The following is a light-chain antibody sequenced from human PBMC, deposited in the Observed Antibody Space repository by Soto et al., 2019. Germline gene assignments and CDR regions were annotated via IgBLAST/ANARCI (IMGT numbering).Light chain of an antibody. J-gene: IGKJ1*01. CDR2: GAS. CDR1: QSVTSTY. Sequence: EIVLTQSPGTLSMSPGERATLSCRASQSVTSTYLAWYQQKPGQAPRLLIYGASSRATGIPDRFSGSGSGTDLTLTLSRLEPADSPVYSCQQYGSSPPWTVGQGTKVEIK. V-gene: IGKV3-20*01. CDR3: QQYGSSPPWT.